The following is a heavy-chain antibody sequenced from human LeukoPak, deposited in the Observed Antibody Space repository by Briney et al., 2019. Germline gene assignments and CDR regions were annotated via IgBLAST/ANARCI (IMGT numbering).Heavy chain of an antibody. CDR3: ARGVGAAGSIDI. CDR2: TYYRSKWYN. Sequence: QTLSLTCAISGASVSSNSAAWNWIRQSPSRGLEWLRRTYYRSKWYNDYAVSVKSRITINPDTSKKQFSLKVSSVTTADTAIYYCARGVGAAGSIDIWGQGTMVTVPS. J-gene: IGHJ3*02. CDR1: GASVSSNSAA. D-gene: IGHD6-13*01. V-gene: IGHV6-1*01.